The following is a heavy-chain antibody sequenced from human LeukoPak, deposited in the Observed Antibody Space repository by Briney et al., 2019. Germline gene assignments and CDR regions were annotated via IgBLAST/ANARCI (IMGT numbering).Heavy chain of an antibody. CDR3: ARDRGAVAGTSTGY. V-gene: IGHV3-48*03. J-gene: IGHJ4*02. Sequence: GGSLRLSCAASGFTFSSYEMNWVRQAPGKGLEWVSYISSSGSTIYYADSVKGRFTISRDNAKNSLYLQMNCLRAEDTAVYYCARDRGAVAGTSTGYWGQGTLVTVSS. CDR1: GFTFSSYE. D-gene: IGHD6-19*01. CDR2: ISSSGSTI.